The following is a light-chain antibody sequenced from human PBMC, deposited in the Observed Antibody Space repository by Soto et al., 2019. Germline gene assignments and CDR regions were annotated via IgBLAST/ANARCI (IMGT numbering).Light chain of an antibody. CDR3: QQYDKWPRT. J-gene: IGKJ1*01. V-gene: IGKV3-20*01. Sequence: EILMTQSPATLSLSPGERATLSCRASQSVSSSYLAWYQQKPGQAHRLLIYGASSRATGIPDRFNAGGSGTEFTLTISSLQSDDFAVYYCQQYDKWPRTFGQGTKV. CDR2: GAS. CDR1: QSVSSSY.